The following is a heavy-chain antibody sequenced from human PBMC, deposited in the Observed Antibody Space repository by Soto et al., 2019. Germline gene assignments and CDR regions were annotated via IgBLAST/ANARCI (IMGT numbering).Heavy chain of an antibody. V-gene: IGHV1-18*01. CDR2: ISAYNGNT. J-gene: IGHJ6*02. D-gene: IGHD3-10*01. CDR1: GYTFTSYG. Sequence: GASVKVSCKASGYTFTSYGISWVRQAPGQGLEWMGWISAYNGNTNYAQKLQGRVTMTTDTSTSTAYMELRSLRSDDTAVYYCARVVSQMVRVKGVLPYYYYGMDVWGQGTTVTVSS. CDR3: ARVVSQMVRVKGVLPYYYYGMDV.